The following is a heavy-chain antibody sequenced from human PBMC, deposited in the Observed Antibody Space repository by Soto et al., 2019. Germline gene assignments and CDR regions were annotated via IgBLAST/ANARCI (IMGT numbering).Heavy chain of an antibody. D-gene: IGHD3-10*01. Sequence: EVQMVESRGGLVKPGGSLRLSCAVSGFSFRDAWMNWVRQAPGKGLEWVGRIKRRAAGGAIDYAAPVKGRFTISRDDSEDKLYMQINSLKTEDTAMYYCSTDGSFGGVVVAFHLWGQGTMLSVSS. CDR3: STDGSFGGVVVAFHL. V-gene: IGHV3-15*07. J-gene: IGHJ3*01. CDR1: GFSFRDAW. CDR2: IKRRAAGGAI.